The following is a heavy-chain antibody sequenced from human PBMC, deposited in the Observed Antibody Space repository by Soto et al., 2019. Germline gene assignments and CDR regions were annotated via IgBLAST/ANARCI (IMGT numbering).Heavy chain of an antibody. D-gene: IGHD2-8*02. Sequence: PGGSLRLSCAASGFTFSTYVMTWVRQAPGRGLEWVSAISGSGGSTYYADSVKGRFTISRDNSKNTLYLQMNSLRAEDMAVYYCARDHYWAGLFDPWGQGTLVTVSS. CDR1: GFTFSTYV. J-gene: IGHJ5*02. CDR3: ARDHYWAGLFDP. CDR2: ISGSGGST. V-gene: IGHV3-23*01.